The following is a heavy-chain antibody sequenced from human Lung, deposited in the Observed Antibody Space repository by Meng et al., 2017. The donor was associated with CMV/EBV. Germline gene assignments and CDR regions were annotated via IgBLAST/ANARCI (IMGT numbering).Heavy chain of an antibody. D-gene: IGHD6-6*01. J-gene: IGHJ4*02. V-gene: IGHV2-5*01. CDR1: GFSLSTSGVG. Sequence: SGXXLVXPTQTLTLTCTFSGFSLSTSGVGVGWIRQPPGKALEWLAFIYWNDDKHYSPSLKSRLTITKDTSKSQVVLTMTNMDPVDTATYYCAHRPPREGGPDYWXQGXLVTVSS. CDR2: IYWNDDK. CDR3: AHRPPREGGPDY.